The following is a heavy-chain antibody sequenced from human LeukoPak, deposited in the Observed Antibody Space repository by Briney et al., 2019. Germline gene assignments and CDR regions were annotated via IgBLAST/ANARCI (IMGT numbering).Heavy chain of an antibody. V-gene: IGHV4-4*09. J-gene: IGHJ4*02. D-gene: IGHD6-6*01. CDR3: ARQVAARPGPLY. CDR1: GGSISSYY. Sequence: PSETLSLTCTVSGGSISSYYWSWIRQTPGKGLEWIGYIYTSGSTNYNPSLKSRVTISVATSKNQFSLKLSSVTAADTAVYYCARQVAARPGPLYWGQGTLGTVSA. CDR2: IYTSGST.